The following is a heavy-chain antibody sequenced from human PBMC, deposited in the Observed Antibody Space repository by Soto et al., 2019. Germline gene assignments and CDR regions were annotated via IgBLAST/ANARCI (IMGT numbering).Heavy chain of an antibody. V-gene: IGHV1-69*13. CDR3: ARHQVTMVRGGSYYYYYYGMDV. D-gene: IGHD3-10*01. Sequence: SVKVSCKASGGTFSSYAISWVRQAPGQGLEWMGGIIPIFGTANYAQKFQGRVTITADESTSTAYMELSSLRSEDTAVYYCARHQVTMVRGGSYYYYYYGMDVWGQGTTVTVPS. J-gene: IGHJ6*02. CDR2: IIPIFGTA. CDR1: GGTFSSYA.